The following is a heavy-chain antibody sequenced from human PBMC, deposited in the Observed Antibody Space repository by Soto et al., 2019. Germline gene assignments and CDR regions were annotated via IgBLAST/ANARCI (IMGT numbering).Heavy chain of an antibody. Sequence: QVQLQESGPGLVKPSQTLSLTCTVSGGSISSGGYYWSWIRQHPGKGLEWIGYIYYSGSTYYNPSLKCRITISVDTSKNQFSLKLSSVTAADTAVYYCARASQQLGMYNWFDPWGQGTLVTVSS. V-gene: IGHV4-31*03. CDR2: IYYSGST. J-gene: IGHJ5*02. CDR3: ARASQQLGMYNWFDP. CDR1: GGSISSGGYY. D-gene: IGHD6-13*01.